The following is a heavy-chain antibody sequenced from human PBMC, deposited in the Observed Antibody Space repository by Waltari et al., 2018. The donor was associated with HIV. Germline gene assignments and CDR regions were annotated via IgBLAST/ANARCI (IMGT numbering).Heavy chain of an antibody. V-gene: IGHV4-38-2*01. CDR3: ARRVYLRRGWFHP. CDR2: GHPRDKT. J-gene: IGHJ5*02. D-gene: IGHD2-8*01. Sequence: QLQLSESGPKLVKPSETLSLSCDVSGSSISTAYYWGWVRRSPGNQFEWIGTGHPRDKTNVNPSLRGRVGLALESAKNQISLTLTDVTFADTAIYFCARRVYLRRGWFHPWGPG. CDR1: GSSISTAYY.